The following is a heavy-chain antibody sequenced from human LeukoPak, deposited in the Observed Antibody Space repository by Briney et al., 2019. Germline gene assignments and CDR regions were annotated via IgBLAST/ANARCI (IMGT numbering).Heavy chain of an antibody. Sequence: PGGSLRLSCAASGFTVSSNYMSWVRQAPGKGLEWVSVIYSGGDTYYADSVKGRLTISRDNSKNTLYLQMNTLRAEDTAVYYCARASGYSGYDPFDYWGQGTLVTVSS. J-gene: IGHJ4*02. CDR2: IYSGGDT. CDR3: ARASGYSGYDPFDY. V-gene: IGHV3-53*01. D-gene: IGHD5-12*01. CDR1: GFTVSSNY.